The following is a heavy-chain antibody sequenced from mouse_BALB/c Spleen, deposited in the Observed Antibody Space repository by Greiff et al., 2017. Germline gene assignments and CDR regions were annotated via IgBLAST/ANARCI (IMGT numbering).Heavy chain of an antibody. Sequence: EVQGVESGGGLVKPGGSLKLSCAASGFAFSSYDMSWVRQTPEKRLEWVAYISSGGGSTYYPDTVKGRFTISRDNAKNTLYLQMSSLKSEDTAMYYCARQYYDYEYYFDYWGQGTTLTVSS. J-gene: IGHJ2*01. CDR1: GFAFSSYD. CDR3: ARQYYDYEYYFDY. V-gene: IGHV5-12-1*01. CDR2: ISSGGGST. D-gene: IGHD2-4*01.